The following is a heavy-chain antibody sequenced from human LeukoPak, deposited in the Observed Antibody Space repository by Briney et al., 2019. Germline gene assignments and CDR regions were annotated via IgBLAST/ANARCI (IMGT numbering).Heavy chain of an antibody. V-gene: IGHV3-66*04. CDR2: IYSGDTT. CDR1: GFTVSTNY. D-gene: IGHD3-10*01. Sequence: GGSLRLSCAASGFTVSTNYMSWVRQAPGKGLEWVSVIYSGDTTFYADSVKGRFTISRDNAKNSLYLQMNSLRDEDTAVYYCARLEYYYVSGNYYKLFDYWGQGTLVTVCS. CDR3: ARLEYYYVSGNYYKLFDY. J-gene: IGHJ4*02.